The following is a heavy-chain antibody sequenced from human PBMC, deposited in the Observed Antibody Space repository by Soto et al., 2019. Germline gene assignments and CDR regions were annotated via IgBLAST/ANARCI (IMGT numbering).Heavy chain of an antibody. D-gene: IGHD3-10*01. CDR1: GISLNTHS. CDR3: AKGSGSGSPYYGMDV. J-gene: IGHJ6*02. V-gene: IGHV3-23*01. Sequence: HPGGSLRLSCAASGISLNTHSMSWVRQAPGKGLEWASAISASGGDTYHADSVKGRFTISRDNSKNTLYLQMNSLRAEDTAVYYCAKGSGSGSPYYGMDVWGQGTTVTVSS. CDR2: ISASGGDT.